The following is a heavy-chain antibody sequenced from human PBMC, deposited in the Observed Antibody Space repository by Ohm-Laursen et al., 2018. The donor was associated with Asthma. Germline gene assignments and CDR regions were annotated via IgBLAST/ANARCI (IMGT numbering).Heavy chain of an antibody. CDR1: GFTFRSYA. V-gene: IGHV3-30-3*01. J-gene: IGHJ4*02. CDR3: ARDVMEWYLPAFDF. CDR2: GGSYYDGGLK. Sequence: SLRLSCAAPGFTFRSYAVHWVRQAPGKGLEWVAVGGSYYDGGLKYYADSVNGRFTVSRDDPKNTLYLQMNSLRPDDTAVYYCARDVMEWYLPAFDFWGQGTLVTVSS. D-gene: IGHD3-3*01.